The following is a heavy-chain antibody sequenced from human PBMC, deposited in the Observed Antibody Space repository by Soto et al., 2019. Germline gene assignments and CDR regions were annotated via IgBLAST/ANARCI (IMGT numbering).Heavy chain of an antibody. CDR1: GGSIRSSAYY. J-gene: IGHJ3*02. CDR2: IHYSGNT. CDR3: ASPFVLSGTYSSDAFYT. Sequence: QLQLQESGPGLVKPSETLSLTCTVSGGSIRSSAYYWGWIRQPPGKGLEWIGTIHYSGNTYYNPSREIRATISDDTSKNQLSLKLTSVTASDTAVFYCASPFVLSGTYSSDAFYTWGQGTLVTVSS. D-gene: IGHD1-26*01. V-gene: IGHV4-39*01.